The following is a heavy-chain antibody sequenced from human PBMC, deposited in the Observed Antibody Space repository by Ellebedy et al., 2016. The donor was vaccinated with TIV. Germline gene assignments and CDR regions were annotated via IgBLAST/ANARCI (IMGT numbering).Heavy chain of an antibody. CDR1: GASISSSNYY. D-gene: IGHD1-14*01. V-gene: IGHV3-11*01. CDR3: ARDIGIHDAFDI. CDR2: SSSSGNTI. Sequence: PSETLSLTCTVPGASISSSNYYWGWIRQPPGKGLEWVSYSSSSGNTIYYADSVKGRFTISRDIAKNSLYLQMNSLRAEDTAVYYCARDIGIHDAFDIWGQGTMVTVSS. J-gene: IGHJ3*02.